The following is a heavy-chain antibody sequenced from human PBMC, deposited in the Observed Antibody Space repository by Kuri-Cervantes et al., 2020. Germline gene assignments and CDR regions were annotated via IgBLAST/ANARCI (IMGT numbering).Heavy chain of an antibody. V-gene: IGHV4-4*07. CDR2: IYTSGST. CDR1: GGSISSYY. D-gene: IGHD4-17*01. J-gene: IGHJ4*02. CDR3: ARGRGRVYGETRLIDY. Sequence: SETLSLTCTVSGGSISSYYWSWIRQPAGKGLEWIGRIYTSGSTNYNPSLKSRVTISVDKSKNQFSLRLRSVTAADTAFYYCARGRGRVYGETRLIDYWDQGAPVTVS.